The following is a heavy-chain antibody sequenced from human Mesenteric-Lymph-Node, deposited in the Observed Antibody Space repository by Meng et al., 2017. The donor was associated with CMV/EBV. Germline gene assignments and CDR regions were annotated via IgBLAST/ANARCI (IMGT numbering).Heavy chain of an antibody. CDR1: GYTFISYQ. CDR3: AKGRSGSSTSFSNY. V-gene: IGHV1-46*01. J-gene: IGHJ4*02. Sequence: ASVKVSCKAAGYTFISYQMHWVRQAPGQGLEWMGMINPSGGSKNYAPKFQGRVTMTRDTSTTTVYMELSSLRSEDTAVYYCAKGRSGSSTSFSNYWGQGTLVTVSS. CDR2: INPSGGSK. D-gene: IGHD2-2*01.